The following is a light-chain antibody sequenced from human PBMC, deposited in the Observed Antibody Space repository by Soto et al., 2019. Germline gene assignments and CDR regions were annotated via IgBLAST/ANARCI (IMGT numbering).Light chain of an antibody. V-gene: IGKV3-11*01. CDR1: QSVSTY. CDR3: QQRADWPAT. J-gene: IGKJ3*01. CDR2: DAS. Sequence: EIVFIQSPSTLALSPGERAILSCRASQSVSTYLAWYQQKPGQAPRLLIFDASNRATGIPARFSGSGSGTDFTLTISSLEPEDFAVYYCQQRADWPATFGPGTKVDIK.